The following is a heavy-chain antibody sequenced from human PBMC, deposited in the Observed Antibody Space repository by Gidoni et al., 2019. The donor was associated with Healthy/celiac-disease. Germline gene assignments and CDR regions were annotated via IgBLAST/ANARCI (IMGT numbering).Heavy chain of an antibody. D-gene: IGHD3-16*01. V-gene: IGHV4-34*01. CDR3: ARFLRGRTKFFDY. J-gene: IGHJ4*02. CDR2: INHSGST. Sequence: QVQLQQWGAGLLQPSETLSLTCAVYGGSFSGYYWSWIRQPPGKGLEWIGEINHSGSTNYNPSLKSRVTISVDTSKNQFSLKLSSVTAADTAVYYCARFLRGRTKFFDYWGQGTLVTVSS. CDR1: GGSFSGYY.